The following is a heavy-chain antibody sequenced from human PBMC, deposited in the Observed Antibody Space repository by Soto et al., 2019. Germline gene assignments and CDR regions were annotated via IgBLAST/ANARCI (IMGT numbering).Heavy chain of an antibody. CDR1: GGSISSYF. CDR3: ARAVEGVTTMGYYYYMDV. Sequence: SETLSLTCTVSGGSISSYFWSWIRQPPGKGLEWIAYIYYSGSTNYNPSLKSRVTMSVDTSKNQFSLKLSSVTAADTAVYYCARAVEGVTTMGYYYYMDVWGKGTTVTVSS. CDR2: IYYSGST. D-gene: IGHD4-17*01. J-gene: IGHJ6*03. V-gene: IGHV4-59*01.